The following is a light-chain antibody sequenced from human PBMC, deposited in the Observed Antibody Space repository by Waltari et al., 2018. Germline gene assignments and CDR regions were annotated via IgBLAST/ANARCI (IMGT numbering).Light chain of an antibody. V-gene: IGLV2-8*01. CDR3: SSYTGINNFVV. J-gene: IGLJ2*01. CDR2: EVS. CDR1: SSDVGGHNY. Sequence: QSALTQPPPASGSPGQSVTISCTGLSSDVGGHNYVSWYQQHPGTAPKLMIYEVSKRPSGVPDRFSGSKSGNTASLTVSGLQAEDEAEYYCSSYTGINNFVVFGGGTKVTVL.